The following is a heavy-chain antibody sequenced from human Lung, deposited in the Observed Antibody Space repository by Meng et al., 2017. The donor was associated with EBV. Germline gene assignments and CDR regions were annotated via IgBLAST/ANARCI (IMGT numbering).Heavy chain of an antibody. J-gene: IGHJ2*01. V-gene: IGHV6-1*01. CDR2: TYYRSKWYN. Sequence: QVQLLQSGPGLVKPSPTLSVTCVTSGYNVSSISAAWTWIRQPPSLGLEWLGRTYYRSKWYNDYVVVVKSRITINPDTSKNQFSLQLKSVTPEDKALYYCERGATSVFDLWGRGTLVTVSS. CDR1: GYNVSSISAA. CDR3: ERGATSVFDL.